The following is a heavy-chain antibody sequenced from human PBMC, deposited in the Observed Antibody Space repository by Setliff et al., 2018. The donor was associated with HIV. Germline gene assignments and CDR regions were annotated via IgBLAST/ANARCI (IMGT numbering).Heavy chain of an antibody. J-gene: IGHJ4*02. CDR3: AKDPRAAVATICDY. D-gene: IGHD5-12*01. Sequence: GGSLRLSCAASGFIFSSYAMHWVRQAPGKGLEWVSSIGTSGGSSYYADSVKGRFTISRDNSKNTLYLQMNSLRAEDTAVYYCAKDPRAAVATICDYWGQGTLVTVSS. CDR1: GFIFSSYA. CDR2: IGTSGGSS. V-gene: IGHV3-23*01.